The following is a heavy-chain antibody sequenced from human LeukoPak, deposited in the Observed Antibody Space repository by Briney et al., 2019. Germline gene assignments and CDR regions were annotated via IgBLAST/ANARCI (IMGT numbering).Heavy chain of an antibody. V-gene: IGHV1-69*13. CDR3: ASRLYCSNTRCRNFPFAY. CDR2: IIPIFGTA. D-gene: IGHD2-2*01. Sequence: SVKVSCKASGGTFSSYAINWVRQAPGQGLEWMGGIIPIFGTANYAQKFQDRVTITADESTSTAYMELSSLRSGDTAIYYCASRLYCSNTRCRNFPFAYWGQGTLVTVSS. CDR1: GGTFSSYA. J-gene: IGHJ4*02.